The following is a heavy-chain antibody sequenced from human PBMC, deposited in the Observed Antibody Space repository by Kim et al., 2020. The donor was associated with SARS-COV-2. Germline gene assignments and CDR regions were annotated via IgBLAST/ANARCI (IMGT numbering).Heavy chain of an antibody. CDR2: IFYTGST. CDR3: ASYYDSSGDFDY. J-gene: IGHJ4*02. V-gene: IGHV4-31*03. D-gene: IGHD3-22*01. Sequence: SETLSLTCTVSGESITRGGYYWGWVRQQPVKGLEWIGYIFYTGSTFYNPSLKSRVSISVDPSENQFSLKLSSVTAADTAVYYCASYYDSSGDFDYWGQG. CDR1: GESITRGGYY.